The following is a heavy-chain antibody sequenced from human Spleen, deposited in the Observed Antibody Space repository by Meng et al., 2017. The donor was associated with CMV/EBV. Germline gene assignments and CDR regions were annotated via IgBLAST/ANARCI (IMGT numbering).Heavy chain of an antibody. CDR2: ISGDNSTI. CDR1: HFTFSSYF. D-gene: IGHD6-6*01. Sequence: CPASHFTFSSYFMSWLRQAPGKGLEWVSYISGDNSTIYYADSVKGRFTISRDNAKNSLYLQMNSLRAEDTAVYYCARELGQLGPPNYWGQGTLVTVSS. V-gene: IGHV3-11*01. J-gene: IGHJ4*02. CDR3: ARELGQLGPPNY.